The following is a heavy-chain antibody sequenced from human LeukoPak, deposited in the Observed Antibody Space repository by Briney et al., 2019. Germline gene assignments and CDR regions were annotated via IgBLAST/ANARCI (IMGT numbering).Heavy chain of an antibody. CDR2: IYYGGNT. V-gene: IGHV4-59*07. Sequence: SDTLSLTCAVAGGYITTYYWTWIRQTPGKGLEWSGYIYYGGNTNYNPSLNSRVTISVDTSKSQLSLNLSSVTAADTATYYCARATFYFYMDVWGKGTTVIVSS. CDR3: ARATFYFYMDV. CDR1: GGYITTYY. J-gene: IGHJ6*03.